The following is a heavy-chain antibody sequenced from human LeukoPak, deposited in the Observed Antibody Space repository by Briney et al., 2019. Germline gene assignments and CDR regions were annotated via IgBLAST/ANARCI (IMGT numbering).Heavy chain of an antibody. D-gene: IGHD2/OR15-2a*01. CDR3: AREGPRGNSQFDY. CDR2: IWYDGSNK. Sequence: GGSLRPSCAASGFTLSSYGMHWVRQAPGKGLEWVALIWYDGSNKYYADSVKGRLTISRDNSKNTLYLQMNSLRAEDTAVYYCAREGPRGNSQFDYWGQGTLVTVSS. J-gene: IGHJ4*02. V-gene: IGHV3-33*01. CDR1: GFTLSSYG.